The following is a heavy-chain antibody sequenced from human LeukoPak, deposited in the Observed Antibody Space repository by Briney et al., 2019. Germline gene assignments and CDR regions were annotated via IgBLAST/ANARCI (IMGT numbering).Heavy chain of an antibody. Sequence: ASVKVSCKASGYTFTSYDINWVRQAAGQGLEWMGWMNPNSGKTGYAQKFQGRVTMTRNTSISTAYMELSSLRSEDTAVYYCARGGGYDGRPDYWGQGTLVTVSS. J-gene: IGHJ4*02. V-gene: IGHV1-8*01. CDR2: MNPNSGKT. CDR1: GYTFTSYD. D-gene: IGHD5-12*01. CDR3: ARGGGYDGRPDY.